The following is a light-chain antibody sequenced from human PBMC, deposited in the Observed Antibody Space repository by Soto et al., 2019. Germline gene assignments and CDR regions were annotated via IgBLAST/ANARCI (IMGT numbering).Light chain of an antibody. CDR2: RAS. V-gene: IGKV1-39*01. CDR1: QTISTY. J-gene: IGKJ1*01. Sequence: QMTQSPSSLSASVGDRVTITCRTSQTISTYLNWYLQKPGEAPKLLIYRASTLQSGVPSRFSGRGSGSEFSLNIGGLQLEEFGPYFCQQSFTMGTFGPGTKVQIK. CDR3: QQSFTMGT.